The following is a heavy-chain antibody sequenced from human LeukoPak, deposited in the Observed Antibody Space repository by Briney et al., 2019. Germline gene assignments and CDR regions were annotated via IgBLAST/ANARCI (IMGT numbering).Heavy chain of an antibody. D-gene: IGHD1-26*01. J-gene: IGHJ4*02. CDR3: ARDLFLGARTFDY. V-gene: IGHV3-48*03. Sequence: GGSLRLSCAASGFTFSSYEMNWVRQAPGKGLEWVSYISSSGSTIYYANSVKGRFTISRDNAKNSLYLQMNSLRAEDTAVYYCARDLFLGARTFDYWGQGTLVTASS. CDR2: ISSSGSTI. CDR1: GFTFSSYE.